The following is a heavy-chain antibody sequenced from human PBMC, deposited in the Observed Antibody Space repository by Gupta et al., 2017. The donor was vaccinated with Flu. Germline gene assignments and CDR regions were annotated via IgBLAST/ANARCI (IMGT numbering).Heavy chain of an antibody. CDR1: GGSFSGYY. D-gene: IGHD6-13*01. CDR2: INHSGST. V-gene: IGHV4-34*01. CDR3: ARGRIAAAGRDYYYYGMDV. J-gene: IGHJ6*02. Sequence: QVQLQQWGAGLLKPSETLSLTCAVYGGSFSGYYWSWIRQPPGKGLEWIGEINHSGSTNYNPSLKSRVTISVDTSKNQFSLKLSSVTAADTAVYYCARGRIAAAGRDYYYYGMDVWGQGTTVTVSS.